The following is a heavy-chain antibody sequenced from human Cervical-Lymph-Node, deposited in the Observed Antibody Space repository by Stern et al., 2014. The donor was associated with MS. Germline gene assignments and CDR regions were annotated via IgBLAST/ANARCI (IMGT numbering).Heavy chain of an antibody. CDR2: VHYSGTT. Sequence: QLQLQESGPGLVKPSETLSLTCSVSGGSISSYYWNWIRQPPGKGLEWIANVHYSGTTNYNPSLKSRVTILIDTPMNKNSLKLTSVTAADTAVYYCAGSGTYYPDYWGQGILVTVSS. CDR3: AGSGTYYPDY. V-gene: IGHV4-59*08. D-gene: IGHD3-3*01. CDR1: GGSISSYY. J-gene: IGHJ4*02.